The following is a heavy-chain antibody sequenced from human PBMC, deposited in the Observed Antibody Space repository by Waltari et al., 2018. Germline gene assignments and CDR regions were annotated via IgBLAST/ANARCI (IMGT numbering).Heavy chain of an antibody. CDR2: INHAGYT. V-gene: IGHV4-34*01. D-gene: IGHD2-15*01. CDR3: VRLEDCSGPGGNCYSGDSFAMDV. J-gene: IGHJ6*02. Sequence: QVQLHQWGAGVLQPSETLSLTCAVYGGSLSSSYWGWIRQPPGKGLEWIGEINHAGYTNYNPSLRSRVSLLVDTSKSQFSLKVNTVTAADTAVYYCVRLEDCSGPGGNCYSGDSFAMDVWGQGTTVTVSS. CDR1: GGSLSSSY.